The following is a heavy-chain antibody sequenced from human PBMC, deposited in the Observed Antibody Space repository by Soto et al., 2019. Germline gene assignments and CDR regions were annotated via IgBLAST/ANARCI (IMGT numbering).Heavy chain of an antibody. CDR3: ASPGGKKDYYYGMDV. CDR2: IYYSGST. J-gene: IGHJ6*02. D-gene: IGHD1-26*01. V-gene: IGHV4-39*01. CDR1: GGSISSSSYY. Sequence: ETLSLTCTVSGGSISSSSYYWGWIRQPPGKGLEWIGSIYYSGSTYYNPSLKSRVTISVDTSKNQFSLKLSSVTAADTAVYYCASPGGKKDYYYGMDVWGQGTTVTVSS.